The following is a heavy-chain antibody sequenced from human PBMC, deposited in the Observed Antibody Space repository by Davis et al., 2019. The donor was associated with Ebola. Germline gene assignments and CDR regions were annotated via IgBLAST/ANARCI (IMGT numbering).Heavy chain of an antibody. CDR2: IKSKANSYAT. V-gene: IGHV3-73*01. Sequence: GGSLRLSCAASGFTFSSYAMSWVRQAPGKGLEWVGRIKSKANSYATAYAASVKGRFTISRDDSKNTAYLQMNSLKTEDTAVYYCTATVTSDYWGQGTLVTVSS. CDR1: GFTFSSYA. J-gene: IGHJ4*02. D-gene: IGHD4-11*01. CDR3: TATVTSDY.